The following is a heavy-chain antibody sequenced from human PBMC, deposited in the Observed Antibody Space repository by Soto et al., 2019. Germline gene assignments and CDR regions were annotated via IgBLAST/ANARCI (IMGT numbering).Heavy chain of an antibody. Sequence: QVQLQESGPGLVKPSQTLSLTCSVSGGSINSDEYYWSWIRQPPGGGLEWIGHGYYTGSTSYSPYPKSRLTISVDTSMSQFSLRLTSVSAADAAVYYCARDRSNSPDLFDSWGQGTLVAVSS. CDR1: GGSINSDEYY. J-gene: IGHJ4*02. V-gene: IGHV4-30-4*01. CDR3: ARDRSNSPDLFDS. D-gene: IGHD4-4*01. CDR2: GYYTGST.